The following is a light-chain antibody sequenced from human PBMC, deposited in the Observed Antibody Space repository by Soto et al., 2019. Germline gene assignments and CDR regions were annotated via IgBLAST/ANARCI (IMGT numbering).Light chain of an antibody. CDR2: DVN. Sequence: QAARTEPRSVSGAPGQSVTISCTVTSSDVGGYNYVSWYQQHPGKGPKLMVYDVNKRPSGVPERCSGSKSGNTASLTISGLHVEDAADYDSRSYVRSYTYVFADESKVT. J-gene: IGLJ1*01. CDR1: SSDVGGYNY. CDR3: RSYVRSYTYV. V-gene: IGLV2-11*01.